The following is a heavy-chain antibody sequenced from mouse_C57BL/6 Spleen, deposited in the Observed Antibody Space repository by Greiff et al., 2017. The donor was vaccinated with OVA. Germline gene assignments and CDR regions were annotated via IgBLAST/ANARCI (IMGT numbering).Heavy chain of an antibody. CDR2: ISYDGSN. V-gene: IGHV3-6*01. J-gene: IGHJ1*03. D-gene: IGHD2-4*01. CDR3: ARGDYDGFYWYFDV. CDR1: GYSITSGYY. Sequence: ESGPGLVKPSQSLSLTCSVTGYSITSGYYWNWIRQFPGNKLEWMGYISYDGSNNYNPSLKNRISITRDTSKNQFFLKLNSVTTEDTATYYCARGDYDGFYWYFDVWGTGTTVTVSS.